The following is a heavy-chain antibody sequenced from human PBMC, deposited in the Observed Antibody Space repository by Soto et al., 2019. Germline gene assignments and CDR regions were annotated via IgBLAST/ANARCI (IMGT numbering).Heavy chain of an antibody. Sequence: ESLKISFRTSRYKFTSSWIAWVHQIPGKGLEWMGIIFPSDSDTRYSPSFQGQVTISADRSTSTVFLQWASLKASDTAVYFCARKDKSGYFNWFDPWGQGTLVTVSS. CDR1: RYKFTSSW. D-gene: IGHD3-22*01. V-gene: IGHV5-51*07. CDR2: IFPSDSDT. J-gene: IGHJ5*02. CDR3: ARKDKSGYFNWFDP.